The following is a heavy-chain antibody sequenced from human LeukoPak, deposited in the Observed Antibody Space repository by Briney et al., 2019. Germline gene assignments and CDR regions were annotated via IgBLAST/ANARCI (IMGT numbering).Heavy chain of an antibody. CDR1: GGSISSYY. V-gene: IGHV4-4*07. D-gene: IGHD2-15*01. Sequence: SETLSLTCTVSGGSISSYYWSWIRQPAGKGLGWIGRIYTSGSTNYNPSPKSRVTMSVDTSKNQFSLKLSSVTAADTAVYYCARGGYCSGGSCYADAFDIWGQGTRVTVS. J-gene: IGHJ3*02. CDR2: IYTSGST. CDR3: ARGGYCSGGSCYADAFDI.